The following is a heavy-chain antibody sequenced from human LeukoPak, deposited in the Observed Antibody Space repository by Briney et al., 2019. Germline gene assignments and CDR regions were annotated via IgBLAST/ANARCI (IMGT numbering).Heavy chain of an antibody. CDR3: ARAYYDILTGPMGGFDY. CDR1: GYTFTGYY. D-gene: IGHD3-9*01. CDR2: INPNSGGT. Sequence: ASVKVSCKASGYTFTGYYMHWVRQAPGQGLEWIGWINPNSGGTNYAQKFQGRVTMTRDTSISTAYMELSRLRSDDTAVYYCARAYYDILTGPMGGFDYWGQGTLVTVSS. J-gene: IGHJ4*02. V-gene: IGHV1-2*02.